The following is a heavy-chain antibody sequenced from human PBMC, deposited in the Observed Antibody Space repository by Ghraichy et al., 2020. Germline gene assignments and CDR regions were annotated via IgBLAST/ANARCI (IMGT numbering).Heavy chain of an antibody. V-gene: IGHV3-23*01. CDR3: TKDGVSHPVGYCGGDCQYHHF. CDR1: GFTFRQFA. D-gene: IGHD2-21*01. Sequence: GESLNISCAASGFTFRQFAMSWVRQAPGKGLELVSYIGAGGSDTYYADSVKGRFIVSRDNSEYTLYLQMNNLRAEDTAVYYCTKDGVSHPVGYCGGDCQYHHFWGQGSLVTVSS. CDR2: IGAGGSDT. J-gene: IGHJ1*01.